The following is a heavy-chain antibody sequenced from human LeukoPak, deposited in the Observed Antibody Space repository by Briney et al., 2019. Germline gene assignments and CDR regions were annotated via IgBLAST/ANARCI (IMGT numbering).Heavy chain of an antibody. CDR2: ISYDGSNK. D-gene: IGHD5-18*01. CDR1: GFTFSSYA. J-gene: IGHJ4*02. CDR3: ARDRNSYALLGYYFDY. V-gene: IGHV3-30-3*01. Sequence: SGGSLRLSCAASGFTFSSYAMHWVRQAPGKGLEWVAVISYDGSNKYYADSVKGRFTISRDNSKNTLYLQMNSLRAEDTAVYYCARDRNSYALLGYYFDYWGQGTLVTVSS.